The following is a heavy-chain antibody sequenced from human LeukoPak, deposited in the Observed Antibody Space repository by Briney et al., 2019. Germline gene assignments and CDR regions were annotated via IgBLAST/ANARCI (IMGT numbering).Heavy chain of an antibody. CDR3: ARVRYYDFWSGSPDYYMDV. Sequence: GASVKVSCKASGYTFTSYGISWVRQAPGQGLEWMGWISAYNGNTNYAQKLQGRVTMTTDTSTSTAYMELRSLRSDDTAVYYCARVRYYDFWSGSPDYYMDVCGKGTTVTVSS. V-gene: IGHV1-18*01. D-gene: IGHD3-3*01. CDR1: GYTFTSYG. CDR2: ISAYNGNT. J-gene: IGHJ6*03.